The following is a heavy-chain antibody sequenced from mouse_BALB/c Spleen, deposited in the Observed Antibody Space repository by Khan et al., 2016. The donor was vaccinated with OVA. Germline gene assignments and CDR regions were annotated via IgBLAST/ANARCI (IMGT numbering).Heavy chain of an antibody. CDR3: VRSGYSWFAY. Sequence: VRLQQSGPAVVKPGASVKISCKASGYTFTDYYMDWLRQRHGESLEWIGYFFPDSGGTGYNQKFKTKATLTVDNSSSTAYMDLPSLTSEDSAVYYCVRSGYSWFAYWGQGTLVTVSA. CDR2: FFPDSGGT. J-gene: IGHJ3*01. V-gene: IGHV1S29*02. D-gene: IGHD1-2*01. CDR1: GYTFTDYY.